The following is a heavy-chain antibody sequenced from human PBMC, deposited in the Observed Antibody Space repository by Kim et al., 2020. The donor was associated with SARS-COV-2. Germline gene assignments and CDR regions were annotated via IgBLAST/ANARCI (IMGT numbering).Heavy chain of an antibody. CDR3: AIPYSSSREETGSRKNFDY. J-gene: IGHJ4*02. CDR1: GYSFTSYW. D-gene: IGHD6-6*01. CDR2: IYPGDSDT. Sequence: GESLKISCKGSGYSFTSYWIGWVRQMPGKGLEWMGIIYPGDSDTRYSPSFQGQVTISADKSISTAYLQWSSLKASDTAMYYCAIPYSSSREETGSRKNFDYWGQGTLVTVSS. V-gene: IGHV5-51*01.